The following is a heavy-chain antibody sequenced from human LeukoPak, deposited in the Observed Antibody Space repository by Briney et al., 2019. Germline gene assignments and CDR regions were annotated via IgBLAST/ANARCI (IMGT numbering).Heavy chain of an antibody. CDR3: ARLNSGYDYRFDY. J-gene: IGHJ4*02. Sequence: GGSLRLSCAASGFTFSSYWMSWVRQAPGKGLEWVANIKQDGSKKYYVDSVKGRFTISRDNAKNSLYLQMNSLRAEDTAVYYCARLNSGYDYRFDYWGQGTLVTVSS. CDR2: IKQDGSKK. CDR1: GFTFSSYW. V-gene: IGHV3-7*01. D-gene: IGHD5-12*01.